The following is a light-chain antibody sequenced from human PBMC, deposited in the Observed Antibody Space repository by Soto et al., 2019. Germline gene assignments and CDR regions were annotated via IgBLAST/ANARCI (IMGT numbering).Light chain of an antibody. J-gene: IGKJ1*01. CDR1: QSVSNNY. CDR3: QQRSNWPPWT. Sequence: EILFTQSPGTLSLSPGERATPSCRASQSVSNNYLAWYQQKPGQAPRLIIYGASTRANGIPARFSGSGSGTEFTLTLSSLEPEDFAFYYCQQRSNWPPWTFGQGTKVDIK. CDR2: GAS. V-gene: IGKV3-11*01.